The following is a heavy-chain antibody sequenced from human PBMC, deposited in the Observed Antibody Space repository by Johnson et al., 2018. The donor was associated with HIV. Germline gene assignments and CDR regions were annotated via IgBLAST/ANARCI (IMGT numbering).Heavy chain of an antibody. CDR1: GFAVSKNY. CDR2: IYSGGNT. J-gene: IGHJ3*02. D-gene: IGHD2-8*02. Sequence: VQLVESGGGLVQPGGSLRLSCAASGFAVSKNYLTWVRQAPGKGLEWVSIIYSGGNTYYADSVKGRFTISRDNSKNTLYLQMNSLRAEDTAVYYCARDEEVVYAMGAFDIWGQGTMLTVSS. V-gene: IGHV3-66*01. CDR3: ARDEEVVYAMGAFDI.